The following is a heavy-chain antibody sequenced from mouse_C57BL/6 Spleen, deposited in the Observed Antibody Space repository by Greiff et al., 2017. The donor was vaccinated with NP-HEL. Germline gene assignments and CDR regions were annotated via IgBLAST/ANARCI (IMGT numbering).Heavy chain of an antibody. V-gene: IGHV14-3*01. J-gene: IGHJ1*03. D-gene: IGHD1-1*01. CDR3: ARSYYGSSYGYFDV. Sequence: EVKLMESVAELVRPGASVKLSCTASGFNIKNTYMHWVKQRPEQGLEWIGRIDPANGNTKNAPKFQGKATITADTSSNTAYLQLSSLTSEDTAIYYCARSYYGSSYGYFDVWGTGTTVTVSS. CDR1: GFNIKNTY. CDR2: IDPANGNT.